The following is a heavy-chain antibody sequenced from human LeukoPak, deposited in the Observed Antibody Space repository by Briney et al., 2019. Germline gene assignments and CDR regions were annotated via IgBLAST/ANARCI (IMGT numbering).Heavy chain of an antibody. D-gene: IGHD5-24*01. CDR1: GFTFSSYS. J-gene: IGHJ4*02. CDR2: ISSSSSTI. CDR3: ARHRRDGYKSHGTFDY. V-gene: IGHV3-48*01. Sequence: GGSLRLSCAASGFTFSSYSMNWVRQAPGKGLEWVSYISSSSSTIYYADSVKGRFTISRDNAKNSLYLQMNSLRAEDTAVYYCARHRRDGYKSHGTFDYWGQGTLVTVSS.